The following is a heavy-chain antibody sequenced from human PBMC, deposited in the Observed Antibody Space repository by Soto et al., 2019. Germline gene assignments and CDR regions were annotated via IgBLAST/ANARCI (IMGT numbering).Heavy chain of an antibody. CDR3: ARGYSGYDRPYYYGMDV. J-gene: IGHJ6*02. Sequence: SETLSLTCTVSGGSISSSSYYWGWIRQPPGKGLEWIGSIYYSGSTYYNPSLKSRVTISVDTSKNQFSLKLSSVTAADTAVYYCARGYSGYDRPYYYGMDVWGQGTTVTVSS. CDR1: GGSISSSSYY. CDR2: IYYSGST. D-gene: IGHD5-12*01. V-gene: IGHV4-39*01.